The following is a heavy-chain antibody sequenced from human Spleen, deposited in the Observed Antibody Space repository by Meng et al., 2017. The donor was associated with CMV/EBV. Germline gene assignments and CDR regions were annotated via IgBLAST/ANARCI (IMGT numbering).Heavy chain of an antibody. J-gene: IGHJ5*02. V-gene: IGHV1-2*02. D-gene: IGHD1-14*01. CDR2: INPNSGGT. CDR1: GYTFSDYY. Sequence: GYTFSDYYMHWVRPAPGQGLDWMGWINPNSGGTNDAQKFQGRVTMTSDTSINTAYIKLSRLTSDDTAIYFCARGRKYKTSSYWFDRWGQGTLVTVSS. CDR3: ARGRKYKTSSYWFDR.